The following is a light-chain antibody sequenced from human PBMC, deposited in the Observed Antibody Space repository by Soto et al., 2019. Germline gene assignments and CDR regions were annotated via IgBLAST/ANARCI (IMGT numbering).Light chain of an antibody. CDR2: AAS. Sequence: DIQMSQSPSSLSASVGDRVTITCRASQGIRSDLGWYQQKPGKAPKRLIYAASSLQSGVPSRFSGSGSGTEFTLTISSLQPEDFATYYCLQHNTYPFTFGPGTKVDIK. CDR3: LQHNTYPFT. V-gene: IGKV1-17*01. J-gene: IGKJ3*01. CDR1: QGIRSD.